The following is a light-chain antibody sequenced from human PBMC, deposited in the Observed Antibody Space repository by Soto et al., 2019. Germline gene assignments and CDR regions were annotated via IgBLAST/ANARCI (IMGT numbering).Light chain of an antibody. CDR1: SSDVGGYNY. Sequence: SALTQPASVSGSPGQSITISCTGTSSDVGGYNYVSWYQQHPGKAPKLMIYEVSNRPSGVSNRFSGSKSGNTASLTISGLQAEDEADYYCSSYTGSNTLYVFGTGTKVTVL. V-gene: IGLV2-14*01. J-gene: IGLJ1*01. CDR3: SSYTGSNTLYV. CDR2: EVS.